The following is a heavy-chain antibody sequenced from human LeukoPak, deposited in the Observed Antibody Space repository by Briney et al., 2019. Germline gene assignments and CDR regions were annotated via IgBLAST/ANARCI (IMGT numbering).Heavy chain of an antibody. Sequence: GGSLRLSCAASGFTFSGSAMHWVRQASGKGLEWVGRIRSKANSYATAYAASVKGRFTISRDDSKNTAYLQMNGLKTEDTAVYYCTSHQTTIFGVVIRDYWGQGTLVTVSS. CDR1: GFTFSGSA. D-gene: IGHD3-3*01. CDR3: TSHQTTIFGVVIRDY. CDR2: IRSKANSYAT. J-gene: IGHJ4*02. V-gene: IGHV3-73*01.